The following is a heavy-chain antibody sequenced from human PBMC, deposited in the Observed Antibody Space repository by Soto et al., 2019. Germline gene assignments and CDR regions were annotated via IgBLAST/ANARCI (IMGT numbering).Heavy chain of an antibody. CDR2: LNGRGSGT. J-gene: IGHJ3*02. Sequence: GGSLRLSCAASGFTFSDYAMTWVRQAPGKGLEWVSALNGRGSGTYYADSVKGRFTISRDPSEDILYLQMSGLRAEDTAVYYCASPRFQSYSNSSGSFAFDIWGHGTMVTVSS. D-gene: IGHD3-22*01. CDR1: GFTFSDYA. V-gene: IGHV3-23*01. CDR3: ASPRFQSYSNSSGSFAFDI.